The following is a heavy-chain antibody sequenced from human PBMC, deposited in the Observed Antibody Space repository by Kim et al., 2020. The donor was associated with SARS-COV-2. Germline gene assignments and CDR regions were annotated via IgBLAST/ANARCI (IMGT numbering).Heavy chain of an antibody. V-gene: IGHV3-23*01. J-gene: IGHJ4*02. D-gene: IGHD2-21*01. CDR2: ISGDGDTT. CDR3: ADGGPSCGPIDS. CDR1: GFTFSTYA. Sequence: GGSLRLSCAASGFTFSTYAMTWVRQAPGKGLEWVSAISGDGDTTFYGDSVKGRFTVSRDNSKNTLYLQMNSLRAEDTAVYYCADGGPSCGPIDSWGQGTL.